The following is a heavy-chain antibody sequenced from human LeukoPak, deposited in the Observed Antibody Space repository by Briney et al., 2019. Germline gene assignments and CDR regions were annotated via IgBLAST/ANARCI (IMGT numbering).Heavy chain of an antibody. D-gene: IGHD6-6*01. CDR2: INPSGTGT. Sequence: ASVKVSCKASGYTITNNYMHWVRQAPGHGLEWMGVINPSGTGTSYAQKFQGRVTITADKSTSTAYMELSSLRSEDTAVYYCARVVLGIAARPTFFDYWGQGTLVTVSS. CDR1: GYTITNNY. V-gene: IGHV1-46*01. CDR3: ARVVLGIAARPTFFDY. J-gene: IGHJ4*02.